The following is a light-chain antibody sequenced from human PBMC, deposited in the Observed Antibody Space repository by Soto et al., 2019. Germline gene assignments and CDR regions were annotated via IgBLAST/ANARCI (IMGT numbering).Light chain of an antibody. CDR1: QNIRTS. CDR3: QQSSFTGYT. Sequence: DIQMTQSPSSLSASVGDRVTITCRASQNIRTSLNWYQQRSGKAPQLLIYAASSLQSGVSSRFSGSGSGTNFTLTVSSLQPEDFAIYYCQQSSFTGYTFGQGTKLDMK. V-gene: IGKV1-39*01. J-gene: IGKJ2*01. CDR2: AAS.